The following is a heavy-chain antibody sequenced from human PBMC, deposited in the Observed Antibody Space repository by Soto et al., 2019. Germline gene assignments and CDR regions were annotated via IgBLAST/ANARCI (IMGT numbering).Heavy chain of an antibody. CDR2: IKEDGSEK. CDR1: GFIFSTYW. J-gene: IGHJ4*02. CDR3: ARNCY. Sequence: EVQLEESGGGLVQPGGSLRLSCAASGFIFSTYWMSWVRQAPGKGLEWVASIKEDGSEKYYVDSVKGRFTISKDNAKNSLHLQMNSLRAEDTGVYYCARNCYWGQGTLVTVSS. D-gene: IGHD2-15*01. V-gene: IGHV3-7*03.